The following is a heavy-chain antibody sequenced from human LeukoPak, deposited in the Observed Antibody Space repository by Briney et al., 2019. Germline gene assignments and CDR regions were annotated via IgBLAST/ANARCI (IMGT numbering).Heavy chain of an antibody. V-gene: IGHV3-53*01. CDR2: IYSGGST. Sequence: GGTLRLSCAASGFTVSSNYMSWVRQAPGKGLEWVSVIYSGGSTYYADSVKGRFTISRDNSKNTLYLQMNSLRAEDTAVYYCARVRGYDILTGYYDVPYFDYWGQGTLVTVSS. J-gene: IGHJ4*02. CDR1: GFTVSSNY. CDR3: ARVRGYDILTGYYDVPYFDY. D-gene: IGHD3-9*01.